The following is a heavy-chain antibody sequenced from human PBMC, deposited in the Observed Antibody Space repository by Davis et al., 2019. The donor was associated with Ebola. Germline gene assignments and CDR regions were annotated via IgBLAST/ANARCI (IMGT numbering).Heavy chain of an antibody. CDR2: ISSSGGST. D-gene: IGHD3-22*01. CDR1: GFTFDDYA. CDR3: ARVRWTSGYYFDY. V-gene: IGHV3-23*01. J-gene: IGHJ4*02. Sequence: GESLKISCAASGFTFDDYAMHWVRQAPGKGLEWVSGISSSGGSTYYADSVKGRFTISRDNSKNTLYLQMNSLRAEDTAVYYCARVRWTSGYYFDYWGQGTLVTVSS.